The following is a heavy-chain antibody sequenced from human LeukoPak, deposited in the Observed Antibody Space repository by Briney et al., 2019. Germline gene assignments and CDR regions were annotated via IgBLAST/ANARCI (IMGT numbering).Heavy chain of an antibody. CDR3: AGGSGSYGY. Sequence: SETLSLTCAVYGGSFSGYYWSWIRQPPGKGLEWIGEINHSGSTNYNPSLKSRVTISVDTSKNQFSLKLSSVTAADTAVYYCAGGSGSYGYWGQGTLVTVSS. CDR2: INHSGST. V-gene: IGHV4-34*01. CDR1: GGSFSGYY. D-gene: IGHD1-26*01. J-gene: IGHJ4*02.